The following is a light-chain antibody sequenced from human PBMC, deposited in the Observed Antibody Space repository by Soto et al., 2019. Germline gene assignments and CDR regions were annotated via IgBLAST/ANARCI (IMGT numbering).Light chain of an antibody. CDR3: QSYDSSLSGSYV. J-gene: IGLJ1*01. CDR2: GNS. CDR1: SSNIGAGYD. V-gene: IGLV1-40*01. Sequence: QSFLTQPPSVSGAPGQRVTISCTGSSSNIGAGYDVHWYQQLPGTAPKLLISGNSNRPSGVPDRFSGSKSGTSASLAITGLQAEDEADYYCQSYDSSLSGSYVF.